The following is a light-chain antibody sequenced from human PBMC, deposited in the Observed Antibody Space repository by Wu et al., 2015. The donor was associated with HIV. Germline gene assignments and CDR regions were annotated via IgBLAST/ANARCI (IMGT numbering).Light chain of an antibody. V-gene: IGKV3-11*01. J-gene: IGKJ4*01. Sequence: ETVLTQSPATLSLSPGEGATLSCRASQSVDSQLAWYQQKPGQAPRLLIYDASKRPTGIPVRFSGSGSGTDFTLTITSLEPEDFAVYYCQQRHNWLTFGGGTKVEI. CDR1: QSVDSQ. CDR3: QQRHNWLT. CDR2: DAS.